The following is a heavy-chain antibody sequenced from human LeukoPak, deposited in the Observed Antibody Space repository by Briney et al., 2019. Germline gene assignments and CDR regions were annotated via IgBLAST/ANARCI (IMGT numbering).Heavy chain of an antibody. CDR1: GFTFSSHG. J-gene: IGHJ5*02. D-gene: IGHD1-26*01. V-gene: IGHV3-33*06. Sequence: GGSLRLSCAASGFTFSSHGMCWVRQAPGKGLEWVALIWYDGSNKYDADSVKGRFTISRDNSKNTLYLQMNSLRAEDTAVYYCAKLSGSYFDPWGQGTLVTVSS. CDR2: IWYDGSNK. CDR3: AKLSGSYFDP.